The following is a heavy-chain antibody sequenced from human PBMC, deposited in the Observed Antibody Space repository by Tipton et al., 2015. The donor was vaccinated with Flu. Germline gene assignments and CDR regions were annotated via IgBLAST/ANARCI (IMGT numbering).Heavy chain of an antibody. CDR2: IWYDGNNK. J-gene: IGHJ6*02. CDR1: GFTFSSYG. Sequence: QLVQSGGGVVQPGRSLRLSCAASGFTFSSYGMHWVRQAPGKGLEWMVVIWYDGNNKNYADSVKGRVTVSRDNSQNTLYLQRNSLRAEDTAVYYCARGGYSGKYYGMDVWGQGTTVTVSS. D-gene: IGHD1-26*01. CDR3: ARGGYSGKYYGMDV. V-gene: IGHV3-33*01.